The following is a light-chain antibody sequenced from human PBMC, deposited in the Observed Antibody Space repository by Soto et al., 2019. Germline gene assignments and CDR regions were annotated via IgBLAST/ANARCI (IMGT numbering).Light chain of an antibody. J-gene: IGLJ2*01. CDR1: SSNIGNNY. V-gene: IGLV1-51*02. Sequence: QSVLTQPPSVSAAPGQTVTISCSGSSSNIGNNYVSWYQQLPGTAPKLLIYENNKRPSGIPDRFSGSKSGTSATLGITGLQTGDEADYYCGTWDSSLSSFGGWTKLTVL. CDR2: ENN. CDR3: GTWDSSLSS.